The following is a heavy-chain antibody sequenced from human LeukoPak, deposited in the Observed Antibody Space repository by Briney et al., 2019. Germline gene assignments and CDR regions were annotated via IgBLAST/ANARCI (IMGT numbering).Heavy chain of an antibody. Sequence: SETLSLTCTVSGGSISSYYWSWIRQPAGKGLEWIGRIYTSGSTNYNPSLKSRVAMSVDTSKNQFSLKLSSVTAADTAVYYCAREIPASVYFDYWGRGTLVTVSS. CDR1: GGSISSYY. V-gene: IGHV4-4*07. CDR3: AREIPASVYFDY. J-gene: IGHJ4*01. CDR2: IYTSGST.